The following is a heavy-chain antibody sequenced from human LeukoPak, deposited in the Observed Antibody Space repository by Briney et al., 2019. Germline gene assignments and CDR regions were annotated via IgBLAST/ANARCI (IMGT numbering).Heavy chain of an antibody. D-gene: IGHD3-3*01. V-gene: IGHV3-48*01. CDR3: ARDYDFWSGYRYYYYYGMDV. J-gene: IGHJ6*02. Sequence: GGSLRLSCAASGFTFSSYSMNWVRQAPGKGLEWVSYISSSSSTIYYADSVKGRFTISRDNAKNSLYLQMNSLRAEDTAVYYCARDYDFWSGYRYYYYYGMDVWGQGTTVTVSS. CDR2: ISSSSSTI. CDR1: GFTFSSYS.